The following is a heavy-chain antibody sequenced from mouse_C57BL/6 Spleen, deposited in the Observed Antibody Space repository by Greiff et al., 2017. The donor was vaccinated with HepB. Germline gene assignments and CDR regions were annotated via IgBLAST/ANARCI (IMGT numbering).Heavy chain of an antibody. J-gene: IGHJ2*01. CDR3: ARDGGVAGDY. CDR1: GYTFTSYW. CDR2: IHPNSGST. V-gene: IGHV1-64*01. Sequence: VQLQQSGAELVKPGASVKLSCKASGYTFTSYWMHWVKQRPGQGLEWIGMIHPNSGSTNYNEKFKSKATLTVDKSSSTAYMQLSSLTSEDSAVYYCARDGGVAGDYWGQGTTLTVSS. D-gene: IGHD1-1*02.